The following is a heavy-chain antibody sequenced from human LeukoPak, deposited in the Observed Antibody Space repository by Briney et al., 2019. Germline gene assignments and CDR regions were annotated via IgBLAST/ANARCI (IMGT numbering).Heavy chain of an antibody. J-gene: IGHJ6*03. CDR3: ARVDSYYYYMDV. CDR1: GFTFSSYS. D-gene: IGHD3-22*01. CDR2: ISYDGSNK. Sequence: GGSLRLSCAASGFTFSSYSMNWVRQAPGKGLEWVAVISYDGSNKYYADSVKGRFTISRDNSKNTLYLQMNSLRAEDTAVYYCARVDSYYYYMDVWGKGTTVTDSS. V-gene: IGHV3-30*03.